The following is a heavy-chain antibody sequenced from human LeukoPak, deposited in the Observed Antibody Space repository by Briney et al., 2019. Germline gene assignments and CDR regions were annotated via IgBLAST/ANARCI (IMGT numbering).Heavy chain of an antibody. CDR3: ARGNKDYYDSSGYFPGYY. CDR2: LSSSSSYI. J-gene: IGHJ4*02. Sequence: GGSLRLSCAASGFTFSHYTMNWVRQAPGKGLEWVSSLSSSSSYIYYADSVKGRFTIARDNAKTSLYLQMDSLRAEDKAVYYCARGNKDYYDSSGYFPGYYWGQGTLVTVSS. CDR1: GFTFSHYT. V-gene: IGHV3-21*01. D-gene: IGHD3-22*01.